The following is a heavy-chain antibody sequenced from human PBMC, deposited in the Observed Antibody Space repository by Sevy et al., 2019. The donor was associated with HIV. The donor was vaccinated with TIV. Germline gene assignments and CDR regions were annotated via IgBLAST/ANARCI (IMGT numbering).Heavy chain of an antibody. CDR3: ARTVAGRGGWFDP. D-gene: IGHD6-19*01. J-gene: IGHJ5*02. CDR1: GGTFSSYA. Sequence: ASVKVSCNASGGTFSSYAISWVRQAPGQGLEWMGGIIPIFGTANYAQKFQGRVTITADESTSTAYMELSSLRSEDTAVYYCARTVAGRGGWFDPWGQGTLVTVSS. V-gene: IGHV1-69*13. CDR2: IIPIFGTA.